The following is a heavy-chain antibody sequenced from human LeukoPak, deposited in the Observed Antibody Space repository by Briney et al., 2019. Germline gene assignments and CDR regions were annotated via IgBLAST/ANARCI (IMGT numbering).Heavy chain of an antibody. Sequence: GGSLRLSCAASGFTFSSYGMHWVRQAPGKGLEWVAVISYDGSNKYYADSVKGRFTTSRDNSKNTLYLQMNSLRAEDTAVYYCAKVSERLATVSNFDYWGQGTLVTVSS. CDR1: GFTFSSYG. CDR3: AKVSERLATVSNFDY. J-gene: IGHJ4*02. V-gene: IGHV3-30*18. D-gene: IGHD6-19*01. CDR2: ISYDGSNK.